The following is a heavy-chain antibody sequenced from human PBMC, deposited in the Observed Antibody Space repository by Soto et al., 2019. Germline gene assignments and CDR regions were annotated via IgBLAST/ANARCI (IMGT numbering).Heavy chain of an antibody. CDR3: AREGFVLYDYIWGSYRHPWFDP. D-gene: IGHD3-16*02. CDR1: GFTFSSYG. CDR2: IWYDGSNK. Sequence: GGSLRLSCAASGFTFSSYGMHWVRQAPGKGLEWVAVIWYDGSNKYYADSVKGGFTISRDNSKNTLFLQMNSLGAEDTAVYYCAREGFVLYDYIWGSYRHPWFDPWGQGTLVTVSS. V-gene: IGHV3-33*01. J-gene: IGHJ5*02.